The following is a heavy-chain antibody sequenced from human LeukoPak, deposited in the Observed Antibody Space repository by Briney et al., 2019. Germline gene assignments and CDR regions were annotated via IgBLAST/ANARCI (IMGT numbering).Heavy chain of an antibody. CDR2: IRSKAYGGTT. D-gene: IGHD2-15*01. CDR1: GFTFSSYS. CDR3: TRVVVVAAEIDAFDI. J-gene: IGHJ3*02. Sequence: PGGSLRLSCAASGFTFSSYSMNWVRQAPGKGLEWVGFIRSKAYGGTTEYAASVKGRFTISRDDSKSIAYLQMNSLKTEDTAVYYCTRVVVVAAEIDAFDIWGQGTMVTVSS. V-gene: IGHV3-49*04.